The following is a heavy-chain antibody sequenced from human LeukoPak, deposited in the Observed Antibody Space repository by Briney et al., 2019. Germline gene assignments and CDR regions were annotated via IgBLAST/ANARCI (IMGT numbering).Heavy chain of an antibody. V-gene: IGHV3-21*01. CDR1: GFTFSRYS. CDR2: ISSSSSDI. J-gene: IGHJ4*02. Sequence: GGSLRLSCAGSGFTFSRYSMNWVGRAAGKGVEGVSSISSSSSDIYYPDSVKRRFTISRDNAKNSLYLQMNSLRAEDTAVYYCARAFSSSSSGFDYWGQETLVTVSS. CDR3: ARAFSSSSSGFDY. D-gene: IGHD6-6*01.